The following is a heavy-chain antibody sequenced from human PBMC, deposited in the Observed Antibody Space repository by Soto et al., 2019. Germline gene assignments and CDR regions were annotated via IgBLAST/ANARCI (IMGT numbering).Heavy chain of an antibody. CDR3: ATQPYGHFWSGFDY. CDR1: GFTFSSYA. CDR2: ISGSGGST. D-gene: IGHD3-3*01. V-gene: IGHV3-23*01. Sequence: GGSLRLSCAASGFTFSSYAMSWVRQAPGKGLEWVSAISGSGGSTYYADSVKGRFTISRDNSKNTLYLQMNSLRAEDTAVYYCATQPYGHFWSGFDYWGQGTLVTVSS. J-gene: IGHJ4*02.